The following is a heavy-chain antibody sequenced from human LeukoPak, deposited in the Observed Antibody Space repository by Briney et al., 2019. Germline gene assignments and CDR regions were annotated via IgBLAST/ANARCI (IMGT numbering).Heavy chain of an antibody. CDR1: GGTFSSYA. CDR3: ARARTMVRGVLDP. V-gene: IGHV1-69*13. Sequence: SVTVSCKASGGTFSSYAISWVRQAPGQGLEWMGGIIPIFGTANYAQKFQGRVTITADESTSTAYMELSSLRSEDTAVYYCARARTMVRGVLDPWGQGTLVTVSS. J-gene: IGHJ5*02. D-gene: IGHD3-10*01. CDR2: IIPIFGTA.